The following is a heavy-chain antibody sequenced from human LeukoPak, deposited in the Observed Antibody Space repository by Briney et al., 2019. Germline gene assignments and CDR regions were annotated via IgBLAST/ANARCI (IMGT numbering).Heavy chain of an antibody. Sequence: SETLSLTCAVYGGSFSGYYWSWIRQPPGKGLGWIGEINHSGSTNYNPSLKSRVTISVDTSKNQFSLKLSSVTAADTAVYYCARNCIAAAECGMDVWAKGPRSPSP. D-gene: IGHD6-13*01. CDR1: GGSFSGYY. CDR2: INHSGST. J-gene: IGHJ6*02. CDR3: ARNCIAAAECGMDV. V-gene: IGHV4-34*01.